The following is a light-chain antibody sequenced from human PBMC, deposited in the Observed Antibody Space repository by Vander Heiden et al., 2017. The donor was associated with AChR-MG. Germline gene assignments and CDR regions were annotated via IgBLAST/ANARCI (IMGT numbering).Light chain of an antibody. Sequence: SYEVTPPPSVSVSPGQTASITCSGDQLGNKNVCWYQQKPGQSPVLVIYQDIKRPSGIPERFSGSNSGNTATLTISGTQAMDEADYYCQAWDTSTRVFGGGTKLTGL. CDR1: QLGNKN. V-gene: IGLV3-1*01. CDR2: QDI. J-gene: IGLJ2*01. CDR3: QAWDTSTRV.